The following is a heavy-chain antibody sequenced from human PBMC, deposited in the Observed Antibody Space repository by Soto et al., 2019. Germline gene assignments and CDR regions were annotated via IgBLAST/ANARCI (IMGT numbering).Heavy chain of an antibody. CDR2: ISGSGGST. J-gene: IGHJ6*02. D-gene: IGHD3-3*01. CDR3: AKVSDFWSRYYIGLHSPGPRQDV. V-gene: IGHV3-23*01. CDR1: GFTFSSYA. Sequence: PWGSLRLSCAASGFTFSSYAMSWVRQAPGKGLEWVSAISGSGGSTYYADSVKGRFTISRDNSKNTLYLQMNSLRAEDTAVYYCAKVSDFWSRYYIGLHSPGPRQDVWGQGTTVTV.